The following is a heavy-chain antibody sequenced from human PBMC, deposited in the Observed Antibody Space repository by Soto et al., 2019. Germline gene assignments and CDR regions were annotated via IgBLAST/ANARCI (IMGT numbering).Heavy chain of an antibody. CDR3: AKLCGGDCDWNDY. V-gene: IGHV1-46*03. J-gene: IGHJ4*02. CDR1: GYTFTSYY. Sequence: ASVKVSCKASGYTFTSYYMHWVRQAPGQGLEWMGIINPSGGSTSYAQKFQGRVTMTRDTSTSTVYMELSSLRSEDTAVYYCAKLCGGDCDWNDYWGQRTLVTVSA. CDR2: INPSGGST. D-gene: IGHD2-21*02.